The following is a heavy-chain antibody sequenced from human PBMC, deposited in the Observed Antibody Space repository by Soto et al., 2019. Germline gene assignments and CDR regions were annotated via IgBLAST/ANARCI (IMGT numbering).Heavy chain of an antibody. D-gene: IGHD4-4*01. Sequence: ASVKVSCKASGGTFSSYAISWVRQAPGQGLEWMGGIIPILGIANYAQKFQGSVTITADKSTSTAYMELSSLRSEDTAVYYFARPVRYSSYYFDYWGQGTLVTVSS. CDR2: IIPILGIA. CDR1: GGTFSSYA. J-gene: IGHJ4*02. CDR3: ARPVRYSSYYFDY. V-gene: IGHV1-69*10.